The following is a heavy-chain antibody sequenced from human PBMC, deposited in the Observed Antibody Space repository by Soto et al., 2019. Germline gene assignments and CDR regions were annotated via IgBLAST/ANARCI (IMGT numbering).Heavy chain of an antibody. V-gene: IGHV3-30*18. CDR2: ISYDGSTK. CDR1: GFTFSSYG. D-gene: IGHD2-15*01. J-gene: IGHJ4*02. Sequence: QVQLVESGGGVVQPGRSLRLSCAASGFTFSSYGMHWVRQAPGKGLEWVAVISYDGSTKYYADSVKGRFTISRDNSKNSLYQQMNSLRAEDTAVYYCAKDRRKVVVAAPFDYWGQGTLVTVSS. CDR3: AKDRRKVVVAAPFDY.